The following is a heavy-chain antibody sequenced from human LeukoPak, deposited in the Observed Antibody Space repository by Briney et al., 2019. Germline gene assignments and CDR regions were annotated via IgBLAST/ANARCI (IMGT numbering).Heavy chain of an antibody. CDR3: ARGSWLFPYYYGVDV. D-gene: IGHD3-9*01. V-gene: IGHV1-2*02. CDR2: INPNSGGT. J-gene: IGHJ6*02. Sequence: ASVKVSCKASGYTFTGYYMHWVRQAPGQGLEWMGWINPNSGGTNYAQKFQGRVTMTRDTSISTAYMELSRLRSDDTAVYYCARGSWLFPYYYGVDVWGQGTTVTVSS. CDR1: GYTFTGYY.